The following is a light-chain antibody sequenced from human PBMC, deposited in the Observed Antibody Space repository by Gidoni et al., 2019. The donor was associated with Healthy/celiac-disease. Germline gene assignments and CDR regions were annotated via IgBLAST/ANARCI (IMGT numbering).Light chain of an antibody. CDR2: AAS. CDR3: QQSYSTPLT. V-gene: IGKV1-39*01. J-gene: IGKJ4*01. Sequence: DIQMTPSPSSLSASVGDRVTITCRASQSISSYLNWYQQKLGKAPKLLIYAASSLQSGVPSRFSGSGSGTDFTLTISSLQPEDFATYYCQQSYSTPLTFGGGTKVEIK. CDR1: QSISSY.